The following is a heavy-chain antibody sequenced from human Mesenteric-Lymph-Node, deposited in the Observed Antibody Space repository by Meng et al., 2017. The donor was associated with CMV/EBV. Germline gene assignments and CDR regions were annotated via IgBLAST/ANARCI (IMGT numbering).Heavy chain of an antibody. V-gene: IGHV3-30*04. D-gene: IGHD5-18*01. CDR2: ISYDRNI. J-gene: IGHJ4*02. CDR1: GFTFGSYD. CDR3: ARGSTRGSSYGFESDY. Sequence: GESLKISCAGSGFTFGSYDMHWVRQAPGKGLEWVAVISYDRNIFYADSVKGRFTISRDNFKNTLYLQMNSLRAEDTAVYYCARGSTRGSSYGFESDYWGQGTLVTVSS.